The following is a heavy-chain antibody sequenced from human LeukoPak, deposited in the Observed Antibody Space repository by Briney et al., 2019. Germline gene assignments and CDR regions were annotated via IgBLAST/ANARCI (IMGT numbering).Heavy chain of an antibody. CDR3: ARKYCSSTSCLFDY. CDR2: ISSSGTLI. V-gene: IGHV3-48*03. Sequence: GGSLRLSCAASGFTFSSYEMNWVRQAPGKGLEWVSYISSSGTLIYNADSVKGRFAISRDNARNSLYLQMNSLRAEDTAVYYCARKYCSSTSCLFDYSGQGTLVTVSS. J-gene: IGHJ4*02. D-gene: IGHD2-2*01. CDR1: GFTFSSYE.